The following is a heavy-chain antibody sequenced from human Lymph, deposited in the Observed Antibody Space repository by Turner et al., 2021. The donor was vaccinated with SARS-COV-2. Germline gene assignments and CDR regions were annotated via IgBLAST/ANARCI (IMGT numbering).Heavy chain of an antibody. Sequence: EVQLLESGGGLVQPGGSLRLSCAASGFTFGSYAMSWVRQAPGKGLEWVSAISGSGGSTYYADSVKGRFTISRDNSKNTLYLQMNSLRAEDTAVYYCANLYSSSAAGDPWGQGTLVTVSS. CDR1: GFTFGSYA. CDR2: ISGSGGST. CDR3: ANLYSSSAAGDP. D-gene: IGHD6-6*01. V-gene: IGHV3-23*01. J-gene: IGHJ5*02.